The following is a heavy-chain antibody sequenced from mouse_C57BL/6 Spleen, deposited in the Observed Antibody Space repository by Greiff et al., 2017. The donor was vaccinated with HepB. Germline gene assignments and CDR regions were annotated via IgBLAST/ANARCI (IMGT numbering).Heavy chain of an antibody. V-gene: IGHV1-69*01. D-gene: IGHD5-1*01. CDR3: ARGYRTSYYFDY. CDR1: GYTFTSYW. CDR2: IDPSDSYT. J-gene: IGHJ2*01. Sequence: QVQLQQPGAELVMPGASVKLSCKASGYTFTSYWMHWVKQRPGQGLEWIGEIDPSDSYTNYNQKFKGKSTLPVDKSSSTAYMQLSSLTSEDSAVYYCARGYRTSYYFDYWGQGTTLTVSS.